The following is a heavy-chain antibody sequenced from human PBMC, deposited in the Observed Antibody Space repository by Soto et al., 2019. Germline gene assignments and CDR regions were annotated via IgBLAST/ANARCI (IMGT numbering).Heavy chain of an antibody. CDR3: ARGVPYYDSGWDREDFDY. CDR2: ISSSSSYI. Sequence: EVQLVESGGGLVKPGGSLRLSCAASGFTFSSYSMNWVRQAPGKGLEWVSSISSSSSYIYYADSVKGRFTISRDNAKNSLYLQMNSLRAEDTAVYYCARGVPYYDSGWDREDFDYWGQGTLVTVSS. V-gene: IGHV3-21*01. J-gene: IGHJ4*02. D-gene: IGHD3-22*01. CDR1: GFTFSSYS.